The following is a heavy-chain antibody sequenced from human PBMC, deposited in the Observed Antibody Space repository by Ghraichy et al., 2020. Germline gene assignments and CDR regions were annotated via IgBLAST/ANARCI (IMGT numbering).Heavy chain of an antibody. CDR3: ARDGYSYGSYYGMDV. Sequence: LSLTCAASGFTFSSYWMSWVRQAPGKGLEWVANIKQDGSEKYYVDSVKGRFTISRDNAKNSLYLQMNSLRAEDTAVYYCARDGYSYGSYYGMDVWGQGTTVTVSS. D-gene: IGHD5-18*01. CDR1: GFTFSSYW. J-gene: IGHJ6*02. V-gene: IGHV3-7*01. CDR2: IKQDGSEK.